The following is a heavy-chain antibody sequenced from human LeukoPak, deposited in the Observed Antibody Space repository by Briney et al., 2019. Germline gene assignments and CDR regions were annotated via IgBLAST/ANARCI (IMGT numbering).Heavy chain of an antibody. J-gene: IGHJ6*02. Sequence: PGGSLRLSCAASGFTFSSYSMNWVRQAPGKGLEWVSSISSSSSYIYYADSVKGPFTISRDNAKNSLYLQMNSLRAEDTAVYYCARDTYDSSGYYNYYYYGMDVWGQGTTVTVSS. CDR2: ISSSSSYI. CDR3: ARDTYDSSGYYNYYYYGMDV. V-gene: IGHV3-21*01. CDR1: GFTFSSYS. D-gene: IGHD3-22*01.